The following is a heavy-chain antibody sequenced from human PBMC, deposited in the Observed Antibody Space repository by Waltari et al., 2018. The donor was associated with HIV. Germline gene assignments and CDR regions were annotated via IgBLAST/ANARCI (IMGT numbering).Heavy chain of an antibody. CDR3: AFSLYYYDSSRLVGST. J-gene: IGHJ5*02. CDR1: GYTFTSYG. CDR2: ISAYNGNT. V-gene: IGHV1-18*01. D-gene: IGHD3-22*01. Sequence: QVQLVQSGAEVKKPGASVKVSCKASGYTFTSYGIRWVRQAPGKGLEWMGWISAYNGNTNYAQKLQGRVTMTTDTSTSTAYMELRSLRSDDTAVYYCAFSLYYYDSSRLVGSTWGQGTLVTVSS.